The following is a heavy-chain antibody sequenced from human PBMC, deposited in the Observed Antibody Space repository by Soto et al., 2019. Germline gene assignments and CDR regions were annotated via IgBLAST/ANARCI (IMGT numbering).Heavy chain of an antibody. V-gene: IGHV4-59*01. J-gene: IGHJ6*02. CDR1: GGSISSYY. D-gene: IGHD2-2*01. Sequence: QVQLQESGPGLVKPSETLSLTCTVSGGSISSYYWSWIRQPPGKGLEWIGYIYYSGSTNYNPSLKSRVTISVDTSKNQFSLKLSSVTAADTAVYYCARLVPIRYGMDVWGQGTTVTVSS. CDR2: IYYSGST. CDR3: ARLVPIRYGMDV.